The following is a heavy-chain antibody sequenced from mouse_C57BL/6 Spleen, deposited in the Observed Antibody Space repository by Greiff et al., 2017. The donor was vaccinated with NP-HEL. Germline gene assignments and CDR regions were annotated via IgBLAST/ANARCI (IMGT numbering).Heavy chain of an antibody. V-gene: IGHV1-26*01. CDR3: ARSGFAY. J-gene: IGHJ3*01. CDR2: INPNNGGT. CDR1: GYTFTDYY. Sequence: EVQLQQSGPELVKPGASVKISCKASGYTFTDYYMNWVKQSHGKSLEWIRDINPNNGGTSYNQKFKGKATLTVDKSSSTAYMELRSLTSEDSAVYYCARSGFAYWGQGTLVTVSA.